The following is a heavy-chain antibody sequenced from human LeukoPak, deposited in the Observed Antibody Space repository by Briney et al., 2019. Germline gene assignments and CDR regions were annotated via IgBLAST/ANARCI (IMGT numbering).Heavy chain of an antibody. CDR3: ASLRRGYSYGSGGVYYYYYMDV. CDR1: GRSISSSSYY. J-gene: IGHJ6*03. D-gene: IGHD5-18*01. CDR2: IYYSGST. Sequence: SETLSLTCTVSGRSISSSSYYWGWIRQPPGNGLEWIGSIYYSGSTYYNPSLKSRVTISLDTSRNQFSLKLSSVTAADTAVYYCASLRRGYSYGSGGVYYYYYMDVWGKGTTVTISS. V-gene: IGHV4-39*07.